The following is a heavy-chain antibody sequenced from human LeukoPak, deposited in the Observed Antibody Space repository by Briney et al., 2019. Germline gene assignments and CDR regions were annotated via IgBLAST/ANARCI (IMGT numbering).Heavy chain of an antibody. V-gene: IGHV3-23*01. CDR2: ISGSGGST. J-gene: IGHJ4*02. D-gene: IGHD2-2*02. Sequence: RGGSLRLSCAASGFSFSNFWMSWVRQAPGKGLEWVSAISGSGGSTYYADSVKGRFTISRDNSKNTLYLQMNSLRAEDTAVYYCAKPPSAAAIGDYWGQGTLVTVSS. CDR3: AKPPSAAAIGDY. CDR1: GFSFSNFW.